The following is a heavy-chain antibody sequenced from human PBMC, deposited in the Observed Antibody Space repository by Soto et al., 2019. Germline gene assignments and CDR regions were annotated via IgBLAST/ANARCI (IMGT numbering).Heavy chain of an antibody. D-gene: IGHD3-3*01. CDR1: GGSISSYY. CDR2: IYYSGST. Sequence: PSLTCTVSGGSISSYYWSWIRQPPGKGLEWIGYIYYSGSTHYNPSLKSRVTISVDTSKNQFSLKLSSVTAADTAVYYRARVGAYYDFWSGYYYGMDVWGQGTTVTVS. CDR3: ARVGAYYDFWSGYYYGMDV. J-gene: IGHJ6*02. V-gene: IGHV4-59*01.